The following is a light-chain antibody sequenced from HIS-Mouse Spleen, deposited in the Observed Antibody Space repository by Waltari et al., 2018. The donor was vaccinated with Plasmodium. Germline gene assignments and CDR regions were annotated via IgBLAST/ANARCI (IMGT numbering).Light chain of an antibody. CDR3: YSTDSSGNHRV. Sequence: SYELTQPPSVSVSPGHTARITCPGDAWPTEYAYWYQQKSGQATVLVIYEDSKRPSGIPERFSGSSSGKMATLTISGAQVEDEADYYCYSTDSSGNHRVFGGGTKLTVL. CDR1: AWPTEY. V-gene: IGLV3-10*01. CDR2: EDS. J-gene: IGLJ3*02.